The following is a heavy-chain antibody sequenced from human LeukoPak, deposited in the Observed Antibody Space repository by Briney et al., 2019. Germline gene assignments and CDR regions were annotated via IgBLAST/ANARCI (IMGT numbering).Heavy chain of an antibody. V-gene: IGHV4-59*01. CDR2: IYYSGST. CDR1: GGSISPYY. Sequence: SETLSLTCNVSGGSISPYYWSWIRQSPGKGLEWIGYIYYSGSTYYNPSLKSRVTISVDTSKNQFSLKLSSVTAADTAVYYCARLLWSVGTDYYYYYGMDVWGQGTTVTVSS. CDR3: ARLLWSVGTDYYYYYGMDV. J-gene: IGHJ6*02. D-gene: IGHD2/OR15-2a*01.